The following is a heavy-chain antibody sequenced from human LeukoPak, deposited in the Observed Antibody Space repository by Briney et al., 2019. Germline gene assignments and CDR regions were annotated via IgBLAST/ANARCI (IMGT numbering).Heavy chain of an antibody. V-gene: IGHV3-7*01. CDR2: IKQDGSEK. CDR3: ARHRYGSGILADY. J-gene: IGHJ4*02. D-gene: IGHD3-10*01. CDR1: GFTFSSYW. Sequence: PGGSLRLSCAASGFTFSSYWMSWVRQAPGKGLEWVANIKQDGSEKNYVDSVKGRFTISRDNAKNSLSLQMNSLRAEDTAVYCCARHRYGSGILADYWGQGTLVTVSS.